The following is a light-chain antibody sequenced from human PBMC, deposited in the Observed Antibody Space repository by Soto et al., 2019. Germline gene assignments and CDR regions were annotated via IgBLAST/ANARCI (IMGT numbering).Light chain of an antibody. CDR2: DVT. CDR3: TCYTNSISPLYF. CDR1: TSDVGDSNR. J-gene: IGLJ1*01. Sequence: QSVLTQPASVSGSPGQSITIACTGATSDVGDSNRVSWYQHHPGKAPQLMIYDVTTRPSGVSNRFSGSKSGNTASLTISGFQVEDEVDYYCTCYTNSISPLYFSGTGTKVTVL. V-gene: IGLV2-14*03.